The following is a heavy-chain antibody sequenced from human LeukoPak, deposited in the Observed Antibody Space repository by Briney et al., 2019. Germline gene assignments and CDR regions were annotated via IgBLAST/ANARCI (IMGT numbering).Heavy chain of an antibody. CDR1: GYSSTSYW. V-gene: IGHV5-51*01. D-gene: IGHD3-16*01. Sequence: GESLKISCKGSGYSSTSYWIGWVRQMPGKGLEWMGIIYPGDSDTRYSPSFQGQVTISADKSISTAYLQWSSLKASDTAMYYCARGGDYGPSGYYYMDVWGKGTTVTVSS. J-gene: IGHJ6*03. CDR2: IYPGDSDT. CDR3: ARGGDYGPSGYYYMDV.